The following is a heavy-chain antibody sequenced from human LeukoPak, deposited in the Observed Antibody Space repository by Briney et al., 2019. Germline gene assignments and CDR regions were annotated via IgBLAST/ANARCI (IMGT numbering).Heavy chain of an antibody. Sequence: PSETLSLTCTVSGGSISSSYWSWIRQPPGKGLEWIGYIYYSGSTNYNPSLKSRVTMSVDTSNNQFSLRLSSVTAADTAVYYCARQAWKKFDYWGQGTLVTVSS. D-gene: IGHD1-1*01. CDR2: IYYSGST. CDR3: ARQAWKKFDY. J-gene: IGHJ4*02. V-gene: IGHV4-59*08. CDR1: GGSISSSY.